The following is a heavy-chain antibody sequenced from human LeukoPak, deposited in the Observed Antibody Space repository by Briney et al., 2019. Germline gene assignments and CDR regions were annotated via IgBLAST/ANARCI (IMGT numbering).Heavy chain of an antibody. CDR2: INHSGST. J-gene: IGHJ4*02. V-gene: IGHV4-34*01. CDR1: GGSISSYY. D-gene: IGHD3-3*01. Sequence: SETLSLTCTVSGGSISSYYWSWIRQPPGKGLEWIGEINHSGSTNYNPSLKSRVTISVDTSKNQFSLKLSSVTAADTAVYYCARTITIFGVVKGYFDYWGQGTLVTVSS. CDR3: ARTITIFGVVKGYFDY.